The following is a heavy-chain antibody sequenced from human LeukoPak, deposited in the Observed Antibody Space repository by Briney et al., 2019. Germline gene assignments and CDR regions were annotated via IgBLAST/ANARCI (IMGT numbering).Heavy chain of an antibody. Sequence: PGRSLTLSCAASGCTFSTYAMHWVRQAPGKGLEWVAVISFDGSNKYYADSLKGRFTISTNSAKNTLDLQINSLRPEDTAAYYCASSSRRGAITMIRGVSNSGAFDIWGQGTMVTVSS. D-gene: IGHD3-10*01. CDR1: GCTFSTYA. V-gene: IGHV3-30-3*02. CDR2: ISFDGSNK. CDR3: ASSSRRGAITMIRGVSNSGAFDI. J-gene: IGHJ3*02.